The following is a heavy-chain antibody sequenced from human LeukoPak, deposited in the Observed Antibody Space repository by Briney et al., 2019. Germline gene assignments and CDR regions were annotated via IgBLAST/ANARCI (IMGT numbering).Heavy chain of an antibody. Sequence: ASVKDSCKASGYTFTSYGISWVRQAPGQGLEWMGWISAYNGNTNYAQKLQGRVTMTTDTSTSTAYMELRSLRSDDTAVYYCARDGSAYYGSGGNWFDPWGQGTLVTVSS. CDR3: ARDGSAYYGSGGNWFDP. V-gene: IGHV1-18*01. J-gene: IGHJ5*02. D-gene: IGHD3-10*01. CDR2: ISAYNGNT. CDR1: GYTFTSYG.